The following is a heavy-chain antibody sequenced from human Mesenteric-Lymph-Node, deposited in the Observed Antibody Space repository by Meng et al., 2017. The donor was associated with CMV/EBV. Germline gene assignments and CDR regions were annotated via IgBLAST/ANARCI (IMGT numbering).Heavy chain of an antibody. CDR1: GFTFNRVG. D-gene: IGHD5-24*01. V-gene: IGHV3-30*18. Sequence: ASGFTFNRVGMHWVRQAPGKGLEWVAVILRDGSNKYYADSVKGRFTISRDNSKNTLYLQMNSLRSEDTAVYYCAKELGDGYSSFEDWGQGTLVTVSS. J-gene: IGHJ4*02. CDR3: AKELGDGYSSFED. CDR2: ILRDGSNK.